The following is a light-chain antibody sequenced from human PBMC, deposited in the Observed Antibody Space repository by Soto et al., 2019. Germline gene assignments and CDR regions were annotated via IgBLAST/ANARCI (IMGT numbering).Light chain of an antibody. CDR1: QSIRSY. Sequence: DIQMTQSPSSLSASVGDRVTITCRASQSIRSYLNWYQQKPGKAPKLLIYAASSLQSGVPSRFSGSGSGTGFTLTISSLQPEDFATYYCQQSYSTPPTFGQGTKVDI. CDR2: AAS. V-gene: IGKV1-39*01. J-gene: IGKJ1*01. CDR3: QQSYSTPPT.